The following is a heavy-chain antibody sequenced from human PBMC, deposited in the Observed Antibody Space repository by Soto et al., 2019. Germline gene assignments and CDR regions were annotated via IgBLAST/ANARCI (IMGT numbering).Heavy chain of an antibody. CDR2: IWYDGSNK. CDR1: GFIFNEYG. J-gene: IGHJ4*02. D-gene: IGHD2-15*01. Sequence: QVQLVESGGGVVQPGRSLRLSCAASGFIFNEYGMHWVRQAPGKGLEWVAGIWYDGSNKYYADSVRGLFTFSRDNSRNTMSLQKNSLRVEDTAIYYGARWGCSGSNCNLNQRSFDLWGQGTLVTVSS. V-gene: IGHV3-33*01. CDR3: ARWGCSGSNCNLNQRSFDL.